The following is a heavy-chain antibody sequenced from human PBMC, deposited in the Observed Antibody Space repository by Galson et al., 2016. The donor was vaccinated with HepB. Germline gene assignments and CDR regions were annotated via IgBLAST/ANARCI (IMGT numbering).Heavy chain of an antibody. CDR1: GFVFGGFG. V-gene: IGHV3-30*18. CDR3: AKDRMPYSAFQVDN. Sequence: SLRLSCAASGFVFGGFGMHWVRQAPGMGREWVAFMLYDGRGEFYADSVKGRYTISRDNAKNTLFLQLNSLRPEDTAVYYCAKDRMPYSAFQVDNWGLGILVTVSS. D-gene: IGHD1-26*01. CDR2: MLYDGRGE. J-gene: IGHJ4*02.